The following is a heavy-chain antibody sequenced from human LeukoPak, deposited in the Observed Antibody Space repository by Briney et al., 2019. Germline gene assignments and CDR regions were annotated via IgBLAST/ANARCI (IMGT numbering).Heavy chain of an antibody. CDR3: ARRPSSRLRGYVWFDP. J-gene: IGHJ5*02. CDR1: GGSISSYY. D-gene: IGHD6-13*01. CDR2: IYYSGST. V-gene: IGHV4-59*12. Sequence: SETLSLTCTVSGGSISSYYWSWIRQPPGKGLEWIGYIYYSGSTNYNPSLKSRVTISVDTSKNQFSLKLNSVTAADTAVYYCARRPSSRLRGYVWFDPWGQGTLVTVSS.